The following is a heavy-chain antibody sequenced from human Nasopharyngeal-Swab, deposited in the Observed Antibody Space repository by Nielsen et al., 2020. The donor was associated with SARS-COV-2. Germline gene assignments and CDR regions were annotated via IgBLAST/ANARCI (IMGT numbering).Heavy chain of an antibody. CDR1: GFTFSSFG. J-gene: IGHJ4*02. V-gene: IGHV3-30*03. CDR3: ARDAPAHYGAFY. D-gene: IGHD4-17*01. CDR2: IAHDASNE. Sequence: GGSLRLSCAASGFTFSSFGMHWVRQAPGKGLEWVAFIAHDASNEYYGDSVKGRFTISRDNAKNSLHLQMDSLRGEDTAVYYCARDAPAHYGAFYWGRGTLVTVSS.